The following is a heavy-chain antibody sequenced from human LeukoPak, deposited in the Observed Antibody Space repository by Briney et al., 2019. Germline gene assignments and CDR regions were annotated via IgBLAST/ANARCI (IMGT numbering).Heavy chain of an antibody. D-gene: IGHD1-26*01. CDR3: ARGYSNSGSYVGWFDP. V-gene: IGHV4-59*12. Sequence: SETLSLTCTVSGGSISSYYWSWIRQPPGKGLEWIGYIYHSGSTNYNPSLKSRVTMSVDTSKNQFSLKLSSVTAADTAVYYCARGYSNSGSYVGWFDPWGQGTLVTVSS. CDR2: IYHSGST. J-gene: IGHJ5*02. CDR1: GGSISSYY.